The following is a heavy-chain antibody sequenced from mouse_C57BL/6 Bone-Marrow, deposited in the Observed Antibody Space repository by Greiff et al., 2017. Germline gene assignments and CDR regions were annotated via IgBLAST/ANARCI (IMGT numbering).Heavy chain of an antibody. CDR1: GYTFTDYY. CDR2: INPNNGGT. Sequence: EVQLQQSGPELVKPGASVKISCKASGYTFTDYYMNWVKQSHGKSLEWIGDINPNNGGTSYNQKFKGKATLTVDKSSSTAYMELRSLTSEDSAVYYCARRGWLLYWYFDVWGTGTTVTVSS. D-gene: IGHD2-3*01. CDR3: ARRGWLLYWYFDV. V-gene: IGHV1-26*01. J-gene: IGHJ1*03.